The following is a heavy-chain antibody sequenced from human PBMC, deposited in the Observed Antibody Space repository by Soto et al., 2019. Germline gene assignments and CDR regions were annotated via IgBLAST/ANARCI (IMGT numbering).Heavy chain of an antibody. CDR1: GFTFSSYA. V-gene: IGHV3-30-3*01. J-gene: IGHJ5*02. Sequence: GGSLRLSCAASGFTFSSYAMHWVRQAPGKGLEWVAVISYDGSNKYYADSVKGRFTISRDNSKNTLYLQMNSLRAEDTAVYYCARQATMVRGVPYNWFDPWGQGTLVTVS. CDR3: ARQATMVRGVPYNWFDP. CDR2: ISYDGSNK. D-gene: IGHD3-10*01.